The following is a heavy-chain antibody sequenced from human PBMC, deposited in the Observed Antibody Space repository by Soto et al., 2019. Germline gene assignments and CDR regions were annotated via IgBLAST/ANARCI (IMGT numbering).Heavy chain of an antibody. CDR1: GGSISRYY. J-gene: IGHJ3*02. CDR3: ARVWGGAFDI. CDR2: IYYSGST. Sequence: SETMSLTCTVSGGSISRYYWSWFRQSPGKGLELIGYIYYSGSTNYNPSLKSRVTISVDTSKNQFSLKLSFVTAADTAVYYCARVWGGAFDIWGQGTMVTVSS. V-gene: IGHV4-59*01. D-gene: IGHD3-10*01.